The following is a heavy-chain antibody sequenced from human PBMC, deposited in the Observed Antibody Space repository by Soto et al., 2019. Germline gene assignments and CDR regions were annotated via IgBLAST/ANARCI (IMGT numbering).Heavy chain of an antibody. CDR1: GGSMNTYY. Sequence: SETLSLTRNVSGGSMNTYYWTWIRKPPGKGLEGIVYGYYTGTTNYKPSLKTRVTISVDTSKNQFSLKLTPVTAADTARYYCARASMATIPMDIWGRGTMVTVSS. CDR3: ARASMATIPMDI. J-gene: IGHJ6*02. CDR2: GYYTGTT. V-gene: IGHV4-59*01. D-gene: IGHD5-18*01.